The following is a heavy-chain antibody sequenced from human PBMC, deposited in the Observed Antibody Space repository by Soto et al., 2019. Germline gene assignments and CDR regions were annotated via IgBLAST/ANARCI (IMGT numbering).Heavy chain of an antibody. CDR2: IFYSGTT. D-gene: IGHD1-1*01. CDR3: ARDLWVEPELYYYGMDV. V-gene: IGHV4-30-4*01. CDR1: GDSISSADYY. J-gene: IGHJ6*02. Sequence: QVQLQESGPGLVRPSQTLSLTCTVSGDSISSADYYWSWIRQTPGKALEWIGHIFYSGTTYYNPSLKIRLTISVDTSKNHFSLRVTSVTAADTAVYYCARDLWVEPELYYYGMDVWGQGTTVTVSS.